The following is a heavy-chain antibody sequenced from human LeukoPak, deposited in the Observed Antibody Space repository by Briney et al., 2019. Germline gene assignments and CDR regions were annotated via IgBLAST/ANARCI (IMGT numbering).Heavy chain of an antibody. CDR1: GGSISSSNYY. J-gene: IGHJ5*02. CDR3: ARARYSYPSTDWLDP. V-gene: IGHV4-39*07. CDR2: IYYSGST. D-gene: IGHD5-18*01. Sequence: SETLSLTCTVSGGSISSSNYYWGWIRQSPGKGLEWIGSIYYSGSTYYNPSLKSRVTLSVDASKNQFSLKLSSVTAADTAVYYCARARYSYPSTDWLDPWGQGTLVTVSS.